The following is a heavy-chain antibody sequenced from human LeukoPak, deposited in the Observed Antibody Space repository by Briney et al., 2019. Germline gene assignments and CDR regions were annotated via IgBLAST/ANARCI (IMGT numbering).Heavy chain of an antibody. CDR2: TRSKTNDYAT. J-gene: IGHJ3*02. CDR1: GFTFSGSA. V-gene: IGHV3-73*01. CDR3: TRRHSRVGDAFDI. Sequence: PGGSLRLSCAVSGFTFSGSAIHWVRQASGRGLEWVGRTRSKTNDYATAYAASVRGRFTVSRDDSENTAYLQMNSLKPEDTAVYYCTRRHSRVGDAFDIWGLGTIVTVSS.